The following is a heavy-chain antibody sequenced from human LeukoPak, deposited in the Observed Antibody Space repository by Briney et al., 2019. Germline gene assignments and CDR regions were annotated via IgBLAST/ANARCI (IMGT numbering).Heavy chain of an antibody. J-gene: IGHJ2*01. D-gene: IGHD3-3*01. Sequence: GGSLRLPCAASGFTFSSYAMGWVRQAPGKGLQWVSTISGRDSSTYYADSVKGRFTISRHNSKDTLYLQMNSLRAEDTAVYYCAREALGWRGSYWYFDLWGRGALVTVSS. V-gene: IGHV3-23*01. CDR3: AREALGWRGSYWYFDL. CDR2: ISGRDSST. CDR1: GFTFSSYA.